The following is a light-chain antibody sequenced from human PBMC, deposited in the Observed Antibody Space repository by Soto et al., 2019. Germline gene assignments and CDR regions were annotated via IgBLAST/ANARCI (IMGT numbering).Light chain of an antibody. J-gene: IGLJ2*01. CDR1: SSDVGSYNL. Sequence: QSAVTQPASVSGSPGQSITISCTGTSSDVGSYNLVSWYQQHPGKAPKLMIYEVSKRPSGVSNRFSGSKSGNTASLTISGLQAEDEADYYCCSYAGSSTRVVFGGGTKLTVL. V-gene: IGLV2-23*02. CDR2: EVS. CDR3: CSYAGSSTRVV.